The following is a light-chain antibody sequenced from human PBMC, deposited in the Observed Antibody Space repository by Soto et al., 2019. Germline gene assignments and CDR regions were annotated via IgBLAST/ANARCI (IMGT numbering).Light chain of an antibody. V-gene: IGKV3-15*01. CDR3: QQYNNWPRT. CDR1: QSVSSN. J-gene: IGKJ1*01. Sequence: EIVMTQSPATLSVSPGERATLSCGASQSVSSNLAWYQQKPGQAPRLLIYGASTRATGIPARFSGSGSGTEFTLTISSLQSEDFAVYYCQQYNNWPRTFGQGTQVEIK. CDR2: GAS.